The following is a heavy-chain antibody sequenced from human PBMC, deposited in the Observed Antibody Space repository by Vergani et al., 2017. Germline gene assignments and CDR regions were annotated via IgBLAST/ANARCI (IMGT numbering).Heavy chain of an antibody. CDR1: GFTFSSYS. D-gene: IGHD3-3*01. CDR2: ISSSSSYI. Sequence: EVQLVESGGGLVKPGGSLRLSCAASGFTFSSYSMNWVRQAPGKGLEWVSSISSSSSYIYYADSVKGRFNISRDNAKNSLYLQMNSLRGEDTGVYYCVGGYYDFWSGYLPSGDYWGQGTLVTVSS. V-gene: IGHV3-21*01. CDR3: VGGYYDFWSGYLPSGDY. J-gene: IGHJ4*02.